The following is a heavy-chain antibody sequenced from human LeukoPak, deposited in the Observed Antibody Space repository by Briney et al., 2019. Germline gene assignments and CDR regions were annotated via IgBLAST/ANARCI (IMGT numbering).Heavy chain of an antibody. D-gene: IGHD3-3*01. J-gene: IGHJ5*02. CDR3: ARGRPITIFGVVIFNWFDP. Sequence: SVKVSCKASGGTFSSYAISWVRQAPGQGLEWMGGFDPEDGETIYAQKFQGRVTITADESTSTAYMELSSLRSEDTAVYYCARGRPITIFGVVIFNWFDPWGQGTLVTVSS. V-gene: IGHV1-69*13. CDR2: FDPEDGET. CDR1: GGTFSSYA.